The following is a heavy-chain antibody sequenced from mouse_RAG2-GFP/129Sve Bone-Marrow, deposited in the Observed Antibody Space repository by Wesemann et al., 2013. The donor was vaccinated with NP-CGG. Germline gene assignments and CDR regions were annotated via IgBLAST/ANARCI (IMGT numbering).Heavy chain of an antibody. CDR2: ISYSGST. Sequence: EYAGYISYSGSTYYNPSLKSRISITRDTSKNQYYLQLNSVTTEDTATYYCARYGNFSCWYFDVWGAGTTVTVSS. CDR3: ARYGNFSCWYFDV. V-gene: IGHV3-8*01. J-gene: IGHJ1*01. D-gene: IGHD2-1*01.